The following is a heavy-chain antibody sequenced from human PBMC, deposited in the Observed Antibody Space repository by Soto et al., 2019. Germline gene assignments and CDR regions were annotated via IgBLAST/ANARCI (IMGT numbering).Heavy chain of an antibody. CDR3: ARLTTSGYYPPLDY. CDR2: IIPIFGTA. Sequence: VQLVQSGAEVKKPGSSVKVSCKASGDSFSSYVTSWVRQAPGQGLEWMGGIIPIFGTANYAEKFQGRVSITADESTSTAYMELRSLRSEDTAVYFCARLTTSGYYPPLDYWGQGTLVTVSS. J-gene: IGHJ4*02. CDR1: GDSFSSYV. V-gene: IGHV1-69*01. D-gene: IGHD3-22*01.